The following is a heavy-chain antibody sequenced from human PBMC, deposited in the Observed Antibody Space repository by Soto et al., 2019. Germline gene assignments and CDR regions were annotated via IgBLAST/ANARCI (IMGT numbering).Heavy chain of an antibody. J-gene: IGHJ4*01. V-gene: IGHV3-23*01. Sequence: GGSLRLSCAVSGFTFSSSAMNWVRQAPGKGLEWVSAISDGGRFTYYIDSVKGRFTVSRDDSKNTLYLQMNSLRAEDTAIYYCAKSGPTNFFDFWGHGTLVTVSS. CDR3: AKSGPTNFFDF. CDR2: ISDGGRFT. D-gene: IGHD1-26*01. CDR1: GFTFSSSA.